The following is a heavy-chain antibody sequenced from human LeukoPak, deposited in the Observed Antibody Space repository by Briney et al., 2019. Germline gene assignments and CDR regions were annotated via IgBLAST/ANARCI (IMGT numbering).Heavy chain of an antibody. V-gene: IGHV6-1*01. D-gene: IGHD1-26*01. J-gene: IGHJ4*02. CDR2: TYYRSKWYN. CDR1: GDSVSSNSVA. Sequence: SQTLSLTCAISGDSVSSNSVAWNWIRQSPSRGLEWLGRTYYRSKWYNDYAVSVKSRITINPGTSKNQFSLQLNSVTPEDTAVYYCARVRVVGATTRVGYFDYWGQGTLVTVSS. CDR3: ARVRVVGATTRVGYFDY.